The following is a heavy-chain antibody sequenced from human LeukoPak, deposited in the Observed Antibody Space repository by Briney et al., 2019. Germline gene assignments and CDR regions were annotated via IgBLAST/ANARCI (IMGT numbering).Heavy chain of an antibody. D-gene: IGHD2-15*01. CDR2: IYYSGSS. Sequence: SETLSLTCNVSGGSISGYHWSWIRQPPGKGLEWLGYIYYSGSSNYNPSLKSRVTISADTSKNQFSLKLSSVTAADTAVYYCARQDCSGGSCYSGWFDPWGQGTLVTVSS. CDR3: ARQDCSGGSCYSGWFDP. V-gene: IGHV4-59*08. CDR1: GGSISGYH. J-gene: IGHJ5*02.